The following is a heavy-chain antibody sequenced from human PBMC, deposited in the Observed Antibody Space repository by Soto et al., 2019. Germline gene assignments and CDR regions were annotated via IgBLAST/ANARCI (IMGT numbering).Heavy chain of an antibody. V-gene: IGHV1-69*12. Sequence: QVQLVQSGAEVKKPGSSVKVSCKASGGTFSSYAISWVRQAPAQGLEWMGGIIPIFGTANYAQKFQGRVTITADESTSTAYLELSSLRSEDTAVYYCASHGITGTWVYYYGMDVWGQGTTVTVSS. J-gene: IGHJ6*02. CDR2: IIPIFGTA. D-gene: IGHD1-7*01. CDR3: ASHGITGTWVYYYGMDV. CDR1: GGTFSSYA.